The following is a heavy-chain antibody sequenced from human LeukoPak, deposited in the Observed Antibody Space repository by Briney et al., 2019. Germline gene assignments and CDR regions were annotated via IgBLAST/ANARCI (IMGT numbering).Heavy chain of an antibody. D-gene: IGHD3-16*02. Sequence: GGSLRLSCAASGFGFKDAAMTWVRQAPGKALEWVSLISFSGANTYYADSVKDRFTISRDNSKSTVSLQMNSLRAEDTAMYYCVKDIQLSYWGQGTLVTVSS. V-gene: IGHV3-23*01. CDR2: ISFSGANT. CDR1: GFGFKDAA. J-gene: IGHJ4*02. CDR3: VKDIQLSY.